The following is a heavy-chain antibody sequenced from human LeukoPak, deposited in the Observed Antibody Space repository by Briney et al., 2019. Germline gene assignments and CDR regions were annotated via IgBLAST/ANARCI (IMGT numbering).Heavy chain of an antibody. J-gene: IGHJ4*02. Sequence: GASVKVSCKASGYTFGSYGLSWVRQDSGQGLEWVGWISAYNGDTRYAQHPQGRVTLTTDTSTGTAYMELRSLTSDDTALYYCARDTALIIPPCGPDFWGRGTLITVSS. D-gene: IGHD2-21*01. CDR3: ARDTALIIPPCGPDF. CDR1: GYTFGSYG. CDR2: ISAYNGDT. V-gene: IGHV1-18*01.